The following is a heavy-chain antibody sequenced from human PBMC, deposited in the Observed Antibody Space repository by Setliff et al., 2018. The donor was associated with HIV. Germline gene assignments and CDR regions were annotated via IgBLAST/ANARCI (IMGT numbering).Heavy chain of an antibody. V-gene: IGHV1-18*01. CDR2: ISPYNGNT. CDR1: GYTFTNFG. Sequence: ASVKVSCKASGYTFTNFGITWVRQAPGQGLEWMGWISPYNGNTNYAPELHGRDTMTTDTSTSTASLDLRSLRSDDTAVYYCARDRSPSKWLLESDYWGQGTLVTVSS. D-gene: IGHD3-22*01. J-gene: IGHJ4*02. CDR3: ARDRSPSKWLLESDY.